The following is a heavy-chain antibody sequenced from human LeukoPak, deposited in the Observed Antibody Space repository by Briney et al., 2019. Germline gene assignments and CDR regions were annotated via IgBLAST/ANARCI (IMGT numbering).Heavy chain of an antibody. CDR3: AKGTYYYDSSGYSVDY. D-gene: IGHD3-22*01. CDR1: GFSVGSNY. Sequence: GGSLRLSCAASGFSVGSNYMTWVRQAPGKGLEWVSVIYSGDNTYYADSVKGRFTISRDNSKNTLYLQMNSLRVEDTAVYYCAKGTYYYDSSGYSVDYWGQGTLVTVSS. V-gene: IGHV3-53*01. CDR2: IYSGDNT. J-gene: IGHJ4*02.